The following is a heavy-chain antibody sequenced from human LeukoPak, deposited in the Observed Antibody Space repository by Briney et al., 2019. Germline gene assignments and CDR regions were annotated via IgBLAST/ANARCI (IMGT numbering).Heavy chain of an antibody. CDR2: ISGSGGST. Sequence: GGSLRLSCAASGFTFSSYAMSCVRQAPGKGLEWVSAISGSGGSTYYADSVKGRFTISRDNSKNTLYLQMNSLRAEDTAVYYCAKDSGSYYLYNWFDPWGQGTLVTVSS. V-gene: IGHV3-23*01. CDR3: AKDSGSYYLYNWFDP. D-gene: IGHD3-10*01. J-gene: IGHJ5*02. CDR1: GFTFSSYA.